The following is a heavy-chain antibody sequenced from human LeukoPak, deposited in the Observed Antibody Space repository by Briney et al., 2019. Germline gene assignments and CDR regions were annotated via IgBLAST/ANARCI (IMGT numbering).Heavy chain of an antibody. J-gene: IGHJ4*02. D-gene: IGHD3-10*01. CDR1: GFIFSNAW. Sequence: GGSLRLFCAASGFIFSNAWVTWARHARGKGLEWVCRIKRKTDGGTRDYAAPAKGRFTISRNDSKDTLYLQMTSLRVDNTAVYYWTKGVRGSIEPDYWGQGTLVTVSS. CDR2: IKRKTDGGTR. V-gene: IGHV3-15*01. CDR3: TKGVRGSIEPDY.